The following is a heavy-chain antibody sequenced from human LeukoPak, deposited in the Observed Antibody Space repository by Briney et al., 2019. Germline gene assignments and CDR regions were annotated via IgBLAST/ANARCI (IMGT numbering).Heavy chain of an antibody. Sequence: PGGSLRLSCAASGFTFDDYGTSWVRQAPGKGLEWVSGINWNGGSTGYADSVKGRFTISRDNAKNSLYLQMNSLRAEDTAVYYCARYYYYDSSGYVPRSPFDYWGQGTLVTVSS. D-gene: IGHD3-22*01. CDR1: GFTFDDYG. CDR2: INWNGGST. J-gene: IGHJ4*02. CDR3: ARYYYYDSSGYVPRSPFDY. V-gene: IGHV3-20*04.